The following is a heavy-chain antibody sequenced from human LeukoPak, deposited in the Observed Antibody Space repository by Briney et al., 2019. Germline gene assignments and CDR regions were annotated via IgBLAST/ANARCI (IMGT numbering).Heavy chain of an antibody. D-gene: IGHD3-16*01. Sequence: KFQGRVTITADESTSTAYMELSSLRSEDTAVYYCASGLPRSAFDIWGQGTMVTVSS. V-gene: IGHV1-69*01. CDR3: ASGLPRSAFDI. J-gene: IGHJ3*02.